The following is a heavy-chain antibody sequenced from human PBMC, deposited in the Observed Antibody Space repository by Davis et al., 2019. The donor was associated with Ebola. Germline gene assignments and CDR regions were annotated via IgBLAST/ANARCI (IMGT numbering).Heavy chain of an antibody. V-gene: IGHV4-59*01. J-gene: IGHJ6*03. CDR3: ARERWLQPNPGSYMDV. CDR2: IYYSGST. D-gene: IGHD5-24*01. CDR1: GGSISSYY. Sequence: PSETLSLTCTVSGGSISSYYWSWIRQPPGKGLEWIGYIYYSGSTNYNPSLKSRVTISVDTSKNQFSLKLSSVTAADTAVYYCARERWLQPNPGSYMDVWGKGTTVTVSS.